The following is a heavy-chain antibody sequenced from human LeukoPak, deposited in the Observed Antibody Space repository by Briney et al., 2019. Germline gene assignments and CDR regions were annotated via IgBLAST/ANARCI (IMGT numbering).Heavy chain of an antibody. Sequence: GASVKVSCKASGGTFSSYAISWVRQAPGQGLEWMGGIIPIFGTANYAQKFQGRVTITTDESTSTAYVELSSLRSEDTAVYYCARARYDFWSGYSYYYYMDVWGKGTTVTVSS. D-gene: IGHD3-3*01. J-gene: IGHJ6*03. CDR1: GGTFSSYA. CDR3: ARARYDFWSGYSYYYYMDV. CDR2: IIPIFGTA. V-gene: IGHV1-69*05.